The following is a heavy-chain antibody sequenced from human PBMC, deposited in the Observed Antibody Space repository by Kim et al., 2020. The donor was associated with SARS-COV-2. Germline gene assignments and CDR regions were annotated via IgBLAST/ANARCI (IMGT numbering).Heavy chain of an antibody. CDR3: AIVASKLRFLNFED. J-gene: IGHJ4*02. Sequence: YAECVKGRCTINRENSKNKLYLQLNRLRAEDTAVYYCAIVASKLRFLNFEDWGQGTLVTVSP. V-gene: IGHV3-23*01. D-gene: IGHD3-3*01.